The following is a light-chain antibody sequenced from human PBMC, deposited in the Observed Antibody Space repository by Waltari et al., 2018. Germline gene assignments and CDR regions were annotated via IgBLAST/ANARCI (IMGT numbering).Light chain of an antibody. Sequence: SHELTQPPSVSVSPGQTARIPCSGAALPTKYIYWYPQKSGQAPVMLIYEDNKRPSGIPERFSGSSSGTLATLTVSGAVVEDEGDYYCYSTDSSSFPLFGGGTRLTVL. CDR1: ALPTKY. J-gene: IGLJ3*02. CDR3: YSTDSSSFPL. V-gene: IGLV3-10*01. CDR2: EDN.